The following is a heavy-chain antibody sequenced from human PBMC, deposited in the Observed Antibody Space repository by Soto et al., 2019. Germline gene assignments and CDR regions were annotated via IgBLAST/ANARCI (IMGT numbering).Heavy chain of an antibody. CDR2: ISHSGTS. D-gene: IGHD3-9*01. V-gene: IGHV4-4*02. CDR3: ARVVLTITRGAFDA. Sequence: QVQLQESGPGLVKPSGTLSLTCAVSGGSLSSSHWWTWVRQSPGKGLEYIGEISHSGTSNPNPSLKRRVPISVDKPKNHFSLALTSFTAADTAVYYCARVVLTITRGAFDAWGQGTLVIVAS. J-gene: IGHJ3*01. CDR1: GGSLSSSHW.